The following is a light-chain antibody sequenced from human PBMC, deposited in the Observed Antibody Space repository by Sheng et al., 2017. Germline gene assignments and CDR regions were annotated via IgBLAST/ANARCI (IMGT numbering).Light chain of an antibody. V-gene: IGLV8-61*01. J-gene: IGLJ1*01. CDR1: SGSVSTNYF. Sequence: QTVVTQEPSVSVSPGGTVTLTCGLTSGSVSTNYFPSWYEQTPGQPPRTLIYSTDTRSSGVPDRFSGSILGNKAALTITGAQADDESDYYCVLYMSSGIFVFGTGTRVTVL. CDR2: STD. CDR3: VLYMSSGIFV.